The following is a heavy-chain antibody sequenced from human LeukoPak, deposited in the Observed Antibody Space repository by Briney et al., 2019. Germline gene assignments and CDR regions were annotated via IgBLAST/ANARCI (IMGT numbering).Heavy chain of an antibody. Sequence: PWETLSLTCTVSGAYISNYHWSWIRQPPGKGLEWIGYIYYSGGPNYNPSLKSRVTMSVDMSKNQFSLKLTSVTAADTAVYYCARHDYGRNSPRAYFDHWGQGTLVTVSS. CDR1: GAYISNYH. CDR2: IYYSGGP. J-gene: IGHJ4*02. V-gene: IGHV4-59*01. D-gene: IGHD4-23*01. CDR3: ARHDYGRNSPRAYFDH.